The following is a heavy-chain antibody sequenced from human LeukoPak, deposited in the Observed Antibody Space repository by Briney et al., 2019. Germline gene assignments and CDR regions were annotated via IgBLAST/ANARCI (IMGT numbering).Heavy chain of an antibody. V-gene: IGHV3-66*02. CDR3: AEDRGGGESWVALDP. Sequence: GGSLRLSCAASGFTVSNDYMAWVRQAPGRGLEWVSLIYGDGTTFYTDSVKGRFTISRDNFKNTLYLQMSSLGPEDTALYYCAEDRGGGESWVALDPWGQGTLVTVSS. CDR2: IYGDGTT. D-gene: IGHD3-10*01. J-gene: IGHJ5*02. CDR1: GFTVSNDY.